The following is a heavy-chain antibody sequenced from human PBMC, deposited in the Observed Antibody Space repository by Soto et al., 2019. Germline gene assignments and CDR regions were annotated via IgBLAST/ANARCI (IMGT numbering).Heavy chain of an antibody. CDR2: IIPIFGTA. D-gene: IGHD1-26*01. Sequence: QVQLVQSGAEVKKPGSSVKVSCKASGGTFSSYAISWVRQAPGQGLEWMGGIIPIFGTANYAQKFQGRVTITGDEPTGPAYMELGSLRSEDTAVYYWAGATRGWELQGGYFPHWGQGTLVTVSS. CDR3: AGATRGWELQGGYFPH. CDR1: GGTFSSYA. J-gene: IGHJ1*01. V-gene: IGHV1-69*12.